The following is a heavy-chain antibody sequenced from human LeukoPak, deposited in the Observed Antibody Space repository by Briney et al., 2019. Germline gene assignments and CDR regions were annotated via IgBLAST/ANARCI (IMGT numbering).Heavy chain of an antibody. V-gene: IGHV4-59*01. CDR3: ARSRRIVGATGGWFDP. J-gene: IGHJ5*02. Sequence: SETLSLTCTVSGGSISSYYWSWVRQPPGKGLKWIGYIYYSGSTNYNPSLKSRVAISVDTSKNQFSLKLSSVTAADTAVYYCARSRRIVGATGGWFDPWGQGTLVTVSS. CDR2: IYYSGST. D-gene: IGHD1-26*01. CDR1: GGSISSYY.